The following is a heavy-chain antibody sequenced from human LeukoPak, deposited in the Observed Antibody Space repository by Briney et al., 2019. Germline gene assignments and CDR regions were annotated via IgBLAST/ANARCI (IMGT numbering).Heavy chain of an antibody. V-gene: IGHV5-51*01. CDR1: GYSFTNYW. CDR2: IYPGDSDT. D-gene: IGHD4-23*01. Sequence: GESLKISCKGSGYSFTNYWIGWVRQMPGKGLEWMGIIYPGDSDTRYRPSFQRQVTISADKSISTAYLQWSSVKASDTAMYYCARFDRFNSGYSSYYYYMDVWGKGTTVTVSS. CDR3: ARFDRFNSGYSSYYYYMDV. J-gene: IGHJ6*03.